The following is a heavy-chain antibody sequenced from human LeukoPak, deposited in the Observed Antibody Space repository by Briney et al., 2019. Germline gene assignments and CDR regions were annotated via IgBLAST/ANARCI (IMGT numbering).Heavy chain of an antibody. CDR2: MNPNNGNT. CDR3: ARGVTIFGVVNSAGDY. Sequence: ASVKISCKASGYTFTSYDINWVRQATGQGLEWMGWMNPNNGNTGYAHKFQGRVTITRNTSISTAYMELSSLRSEDTAVYYCARGVTIFGVVNSAGDYWGQGTLVTVSS. D-gene: IGHD3-3*01. V-gene: IGHV1-8*03. CDR1: GYTFTSYD. J-gene: IGHJ4*02.